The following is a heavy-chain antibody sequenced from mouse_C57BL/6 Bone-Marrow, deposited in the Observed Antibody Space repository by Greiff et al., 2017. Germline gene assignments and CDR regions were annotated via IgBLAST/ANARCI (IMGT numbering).Heavy chain of an antibody. V-gene: IGHV1-63*01. J-gene: IGHJ4*01. CDR3: ARLAGLLRYAMDY. Sequence: QVQLQQSGAELVRPGTSVKMSCKASGYTFTNYWIGWAKQRPGHGLEWIGDIYPGGGYTNYNEKFKGKATLTADKSSSTAYMQFSSLTSEDSAIYYCARLAGLLRYAMDYWCQGTSVTVSS. D-gene: IGHD2-3*01. CDR2: IYPGGGYT. CDR1: GYTFTNYW.